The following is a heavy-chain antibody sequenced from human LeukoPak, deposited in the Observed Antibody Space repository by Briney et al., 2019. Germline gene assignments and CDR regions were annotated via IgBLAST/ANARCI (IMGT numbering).Heavy chain of an antibody. J-gene: IGHJ6*03. CDR1: GGTFSSYA. D-gene: IGHD6-6*01. CDR3: AWGLYGSFQYYYYYYYMDV. V-gene: IGHV1-69*01. CDR2: IIPIFGTA. Sequence: SVKVSCKASGGTFSSYAISWVRQAPGQGLEWMGGIIPIFGTANYAQKFQGRVTITADESTSTAYMELSSLRSEDTAVYYCAWGLYGSFQYYYYYYYMDVWGKGTTVTVSS.